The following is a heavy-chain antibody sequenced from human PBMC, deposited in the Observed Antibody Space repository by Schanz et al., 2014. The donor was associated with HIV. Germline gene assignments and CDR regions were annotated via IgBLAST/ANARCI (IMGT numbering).Heavy chain of an antibody. V-gene: IGHV4-31*03. Sequence: QLQLQESGPGLVKPSETLSLTCTVSGGSMSSDTYYWSWIRQRPEKSLEWIGYMSYSGSSFYSPSLKSRVEMSLGTSNEGFSLKLNSVTAADTAVYYCVRGIATTGGDYWHFDLWGRGTLVTVTS. J-gene: IGHJ2*01. D-gene: IGHD6-13*01. CDR2: MSYSGSS. CDR1: GGSMSSDTYY. CDR3: VRGIATTGGDYWHFDL.